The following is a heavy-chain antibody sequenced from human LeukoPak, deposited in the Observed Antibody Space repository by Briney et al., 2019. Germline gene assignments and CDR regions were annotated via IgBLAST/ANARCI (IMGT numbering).Heavy chain of an antibody. V-gene: IGHV3-53*01. CDR2: IFGGGGT. J-gene: IGHJ4*02. Sequence: ETLSLTCTVSGGSISSSSYYWGWIRQPPGKGLEWVSVIFGGGGTYYAGSVRGRFTISRDNSQNTLFLQMNSLRAEDTAMYYCASWPGAWYGEDYWGQGTRVTVSS. D-gene: IGHD3-10*01. CDR1: GGSISSSSYY. CDR3: ASWPGAWYGEDY.